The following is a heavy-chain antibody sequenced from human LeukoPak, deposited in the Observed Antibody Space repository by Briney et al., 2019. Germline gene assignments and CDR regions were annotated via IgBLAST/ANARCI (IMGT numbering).Heavy chain of an antibody. CDR3: AKGDPVMAPFDY. J-gene: IGHJ4*02. V-gene: IGHV3-48*01. D-gene: IGHD5-18*01. CDR1: GFSFSRYS. CDR2: ISGSSSTI. Sequence: GGSLRLACAASGFSFSRYSMHWVRQAPGKGLEWISYISGSSSTIYYADSVKGRFTISRDNAKTSLILQMNSLRAEDTAVYYCAKGDPVMAPFDYWGQGTLVIVSS.